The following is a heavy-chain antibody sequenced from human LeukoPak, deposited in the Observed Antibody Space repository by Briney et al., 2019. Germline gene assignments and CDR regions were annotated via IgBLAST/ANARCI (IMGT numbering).Heavy chain of an antibody. CDR2: ISSSSSTI. V-gene: IGHV3-48*03. J-gene: IGHJ4*02. CDR3: ARDYYDSSGYYDY. D-gene: IGHD3-22*01. Sequence: TGGSLRLSCAASGFTFSSYEMNWVRQAPGKGLEWVSYISSSSSTIYYADSVKGRFTISRDNAKNSLYLQMNSLRAEDTAVYYCARDYYDSSGYYDYWGQGTLVTVSS. CDR1: GFTFSSYE.